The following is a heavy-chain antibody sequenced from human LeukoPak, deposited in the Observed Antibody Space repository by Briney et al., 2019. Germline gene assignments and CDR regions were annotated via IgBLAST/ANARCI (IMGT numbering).Heavy chain of an antibody. CDR2: ISGSGGST. CDR3: AKDRGYYYASFDY. CDR1: GFTFSSYA. J-gene: IGHJ4*02. Sequence: GGSLRLSCAASGFTFSSYAMSWVRQAPGKGLEWVSAISGSGGSTYYADSVKGRFTISRDNSKNTLYLHMNSLRAEDTAVYYCAKDRGYYYASFDYWGQGTLVTVSS. D-gene: IGHD3-10*01. V-gene: IGHV3-23*01.